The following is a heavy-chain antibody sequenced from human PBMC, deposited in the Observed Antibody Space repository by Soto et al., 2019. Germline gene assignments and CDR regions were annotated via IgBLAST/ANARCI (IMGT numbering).Heavy chain of an antibody. D-gene: IGHD3-10*01. J-gene: IGHJ2*01. CDR1: Y. CDR2: LFVSGRT. V-gene: IGHV4-4*07. CDR3: ARGMGSYYDI. Sequence: YRIIIRQAAGKGPESLGRLFVSGRTNYSPSLQSRVTMSIEWSKNCFSLRLTSVSDADTVVYFCARGMGSYYDIWGRGTLVTVSS.